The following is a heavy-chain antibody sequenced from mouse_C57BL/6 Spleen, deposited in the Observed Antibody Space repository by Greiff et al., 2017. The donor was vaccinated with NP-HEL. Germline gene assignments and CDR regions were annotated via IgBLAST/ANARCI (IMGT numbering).Heavy chain of an antibody. V-gene: IGHV5-17*01. CDR2: ISSGSSTI. Sequence: DVKLVESGGGLVKPGGSLKLSCAASGFTFSDYGMHWVRQAPEKGLEWVAYISSGSSTIYYADTVKGRFTISRDNAKNTLFLQMTRLRSEDTAMYYCARRIPYAMDYWGQGTSVTVSS. CDR3: ARRIPYAMDY. CDR1: GFTFSDYG. J-gene: IGHJ4*01.